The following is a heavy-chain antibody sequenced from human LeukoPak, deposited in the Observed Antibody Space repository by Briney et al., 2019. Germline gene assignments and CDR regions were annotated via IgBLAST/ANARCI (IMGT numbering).Heavy chain of an antibody. CDR2: ISGSGGTT. CDR3: AKGGGLSGLQIWFGP. D-gene: IGHD3-16*01. J-gene: IGHJ5*02. CDR1: GFVFRAYG. V-gene: IGHV3-23*01. Sequence: PGGSLRLSCATSGFVFRAYGMSWVRQAPGKGLEWVSGISGSGGTTNYAHSVKGRFTISRDNSKNTLFLQLNSLRAEDTALYYCAKGGGLSGLQIWFGPWGQGTLVSVSS.